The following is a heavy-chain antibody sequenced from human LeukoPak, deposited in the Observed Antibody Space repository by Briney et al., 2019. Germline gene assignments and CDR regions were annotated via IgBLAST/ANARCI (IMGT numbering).Heavy chain of an antibody. V-gene: IGHV3-48*01. CDR2: ISGRSSTK. D-gene: IGHD3-10*01. Sequence: PRGSLRLSCAASGFTFSSYSMNWVRQAPGKGLEWGSYISGRSSTKYYADSVKGRFTISRDNAENSLYLQMNSLRVEDTAVYYCARVRLDSGTYSLYYWGQGSLVTVSS. CDR1: GFTFSSYS. CDR3: ARVRLDSGTYSLYY. J-gene: IGHJ4*02.